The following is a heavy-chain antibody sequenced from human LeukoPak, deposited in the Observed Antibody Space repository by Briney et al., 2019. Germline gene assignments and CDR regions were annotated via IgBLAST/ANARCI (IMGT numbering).Heavy chain of an antibody. CDR2: INTDGSST. Sequence: PGGSLRLSCAASGFTFNIYWMHCVRQAPGKGLVWVSRINTDGSSTTYADSVKGRFTISRDNAKNTLYLQMNSLSAEDTAVYYCARGYSSLYRIDYWGQGTLVTVSS. CDR1: GFTFNIYW. V-gene: IGHV3-74*01. D-gene: IGHD6-13*01. J-gene: IGHJ4*02. CDR3: ARGYSSLYRIDY.